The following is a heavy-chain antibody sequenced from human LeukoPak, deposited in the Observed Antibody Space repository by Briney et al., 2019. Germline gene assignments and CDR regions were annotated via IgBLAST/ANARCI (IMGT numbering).Heavy chain of an antibody. J-gene: IGHJ4*02. V-gene: IGHV1-18*04. CDR3: ARDPRDIVVVPAVINFDY. CDR1: GYTFTSYG. D-gene: IGHD2-2*01. CDR2: ISAYNGNT. Sequence: ASVKVSCKASGYTFTSYGISWVRQAPGQGLEWMGWISAYNGNTNYAQKLQGRFTMTTDTSTSTAYMELRSLRSDDTAVYYCARDPRDIVVVPAVINFDYWGQGTLVTVSS.